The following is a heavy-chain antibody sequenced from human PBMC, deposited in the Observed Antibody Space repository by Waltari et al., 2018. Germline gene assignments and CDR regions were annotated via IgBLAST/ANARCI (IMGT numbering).Heavy chain of an antibody. CDR1: GGSFSGYY. J-gene: IGHJ6*02. V-gene: IGHV4-34*01. D-gene: IGHD6-13*01. Sequence: QVQLQQWGAGLLKPSETLSLTCAVYGGSFSGYYWSWIRQPPGKGLEWIGEINHSGSTNYNPSLKSRVTISVDTSKNQFSLKLSSETAADTAVYYCARANHSSSWSYYYGMDVWGQGTTVTVSS. CDR3: ARANHSSSWSYYYGMDV. CDR2: INHSGST.